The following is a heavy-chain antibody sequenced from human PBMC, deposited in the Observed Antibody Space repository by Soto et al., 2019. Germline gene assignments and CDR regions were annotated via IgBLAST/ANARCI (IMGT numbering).Heavy chain of an antibody. CDR2: INHSGST. J-gene: IGHJ4*02. CDR3: ARHFISCSSTSCYRPYDY. V-gene: IGHV4-34*01. Sequence: QVQLQQWGAGLLKPSETLSLTCAVYGGSFSGYYWSWIRQPPGKGLEWIGEINHSGSTNYNPSLKSRVTISVDTSKNQFSLKLSSVTAADTAVYYCARHFISCSSTSCYRPYDYWGQGTLVTVSS. CDR1: GGSFSGYY. D-gene: IGHD2-2*01.